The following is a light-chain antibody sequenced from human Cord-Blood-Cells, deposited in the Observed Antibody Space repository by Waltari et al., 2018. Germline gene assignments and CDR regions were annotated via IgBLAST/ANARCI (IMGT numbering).Light chain of an antibody. Sequence: AIRMTQSPSSFSASTGDRVTITCRASQGISSYLAWYQQKPGKAPKLLIYAASTLQSGVPSRFGGSGSGTVFTLTISCLQSEDLAAYYCQQYYSYPPTFGGGTKVEIK. J-gene: IGKJ4*01. V-gene: IGKV1-8*01. CDR2: AAS. CDR3: QQYYSYPPT. CDR1: QGISSY.